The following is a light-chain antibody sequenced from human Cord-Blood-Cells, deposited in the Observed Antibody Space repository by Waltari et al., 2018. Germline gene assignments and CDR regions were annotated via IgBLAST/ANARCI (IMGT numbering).Light chain of an antibody. V-gene: IGLV3-25*03. Sequence: SYELTQPPSVSVSPGQTARSTCSGDALPKQYAYWYQQKPGQAPVLVIYKDSERPSGFPERFSGSSSGTTVTLTISGVQAEDEADYYCQSADSSGTYWVFGGGTKLTVL. CDR2: KDS. CDR3: QSADSSGTYWV. J-gene: IGLJ3*02. CDR1: ALPKQY.